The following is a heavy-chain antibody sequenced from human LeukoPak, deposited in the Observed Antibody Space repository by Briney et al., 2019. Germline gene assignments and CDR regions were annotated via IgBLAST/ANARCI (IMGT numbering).Heavy chain of an antibody. Sequence: VSYISSSGSTIYYADSVKGRFTISRDNAKNSLYLQMNSLRAEDTAVYYCAREDTMVRPFDYWGQGTLVTVSS. D-gene: IGHD3-10*01. J-gene: IGHJ4*02. CDR3: AREDTMVRPFDY. V-gene: IGHV3-11*01. CDR2: ISSSGSTI.